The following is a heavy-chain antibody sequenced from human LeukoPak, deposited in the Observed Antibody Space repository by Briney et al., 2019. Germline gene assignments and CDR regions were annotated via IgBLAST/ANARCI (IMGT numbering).Heavy chain of an antibody. CDR2: ISDRGGTT. D-gene: IGHD2-15*01. CDR3: AKVTSAGSCYQTDY. Sequence: GGSLRLSCAASGFTFSSYAMAWVRQAPGKGLEWVSGISDRGGTTYYADSVEGRLTISRDNSKNTLYLQMNNLGAEDTAVYYCAKVTSAGSCYQTDYWGQGTLVTVSS. J-gene: IGHJ4*02. V-gene: IGHV3-23*01. CDR1: GFTFSSYA.